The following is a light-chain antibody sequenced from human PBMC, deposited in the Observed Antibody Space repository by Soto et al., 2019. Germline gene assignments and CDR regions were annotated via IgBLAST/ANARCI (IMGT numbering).Light chain of an antibody. CDR2: EVS. J-gene: IGLJ2*01. V-gene: IGLV2-18*02. Sequence: QSALTQPPSVSGPPGQSVSISCTGTSSDVGSYNRVSWYQQSPGTAPKLMIYEVSNRPSGVPDRFSGSKSGNTASLTISGLQADDEADYYCSSYASSSTLVFGGGTKLTV. CDR3: SSYASSSTLV. CDR1: SSDVGSYNR.